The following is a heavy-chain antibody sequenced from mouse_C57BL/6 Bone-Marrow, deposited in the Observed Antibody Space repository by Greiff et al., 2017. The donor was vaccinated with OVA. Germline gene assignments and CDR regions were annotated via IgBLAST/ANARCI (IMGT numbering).Heavy chain of an antibody. Sequence: VQLQQSGPELVKPGDSVKISCKASGYSFTGYFMNWVMQSHGKSLEWIGRINPYNGDTFYNQKFKGKATLTVDKSSSTAHMELRSLTSEDSAVYYCAREGGTKYYFDYWGQGTTLTVSS. CDR3: AREGGTKYYFDY. CDR2: INPYNGDT. V-gene: IGHV1-20*01. CDR1: GYSFTGYF. J-gene: IGHJ2*01. D-gene: IGHD1-1*01.